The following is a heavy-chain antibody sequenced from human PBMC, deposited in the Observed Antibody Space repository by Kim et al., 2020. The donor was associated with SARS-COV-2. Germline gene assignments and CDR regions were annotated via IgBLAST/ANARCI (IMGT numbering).Heavy chain of an antibody. J-gene: IGHJ5*02. CDR2: IYYSGST. V-gene: IGHV4-39*01. Sequence: SETLSLTCTVSGGSISSSSYYWGWIRQPPGKGLEWIGSIYYSGSTYYNPSLKSRVTISVDTSKNQFSLKLSSVTAADTAVYYCAKITLADCSGGSCYEGDWFDPWGQGTLVTVSS. CDR1: GGSISSSSYY. CDR3: AKITLADCSGGSCYEGDWFDP. D-gene: IGHD2-15*01.